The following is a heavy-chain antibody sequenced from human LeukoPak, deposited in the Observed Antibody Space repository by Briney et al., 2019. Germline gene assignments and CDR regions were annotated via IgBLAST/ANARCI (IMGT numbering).Heavy chain of an antibody. D-gene: IGHD2-2*01. CDR3: ARDLSRVLQAGIDY. J-gene: IGHJ4*02. Sequence: PGGSLRLSCAASGFTFSNAWMSWVRQAPGKGLEWVSYISSSGSTIYYADSVKGRFTISRDNAKNSLYLQMNSLRAEDTAVYYCARDLSRVLQAGIDYWGQGTLVTVSS. CDR1: GFTFSNAW. V-gene: IGHV3-11*04. CDR2: ISSSGSTI.